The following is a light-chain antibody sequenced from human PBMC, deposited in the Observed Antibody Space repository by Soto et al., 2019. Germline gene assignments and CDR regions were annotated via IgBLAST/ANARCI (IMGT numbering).Light chain of an antibody. J-gene: IGLJ3*02. CDR2: EAS. Sequence: QSALTQPASVSGSPGQSITISCTGTSSDVGGYNYVSWYQHHPGKAPKLMIYEASNRPSGVSDRFSGSRSGNTASLTISGLQAEDESDYYCISYTSSSTWVFGGGTKVTVL. V-gene: IGLV2-14*01. CDR1: SSDVGGYNY. CDR3: ISYTSSSTWV.